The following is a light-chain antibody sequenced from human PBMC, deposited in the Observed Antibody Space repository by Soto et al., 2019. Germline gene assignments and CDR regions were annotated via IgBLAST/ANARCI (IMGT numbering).Light chain of an antibody. J-gene: IGKJ1*01. V-gene: IGKV1-5*01. Sequence: DIQMTQSPSRLSASVGDRVTITCRASQSIAYWLAWYQQKPGKAPNLLIYAASTLETGVPSRFSGSGYGTEFTLTIASLQPDDSATYYCQQYNSFSKTFXRGTKVDIK. CDR1: QSIAYW. CDR3: QQYNSFSKT. CDR2: AAS.